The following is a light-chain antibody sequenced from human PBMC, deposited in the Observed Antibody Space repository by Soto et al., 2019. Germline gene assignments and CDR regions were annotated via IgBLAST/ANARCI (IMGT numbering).Light chain of an antibody. V-gene: IGKV3-15*01. Sequence: DIVVTQSPATLSASPGERVTLSCRASQFVSSRLAWYQQRPGQVPRLLIYGASSRATGIPVRFSGSGSGTEFTLTISSLQSEDVAVYYCQHYKNRPLTFGGGTKVDIK. CDR2: GAS. CDR1: QFVSSR. CDR3: QHYKNRPLT. J-gene: IGKJ4*01.